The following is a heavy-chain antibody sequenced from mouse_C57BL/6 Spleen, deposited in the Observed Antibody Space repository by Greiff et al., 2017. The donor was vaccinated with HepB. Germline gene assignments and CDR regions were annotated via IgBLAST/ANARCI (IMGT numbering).Heavy chain of an antibody. CDR3: AREYYGSSYNWYFDV. CDR2: IYPGDGDT. J-gene: IGHJ1*03. D-gene: IGHD1-1*01. V-gene: IGHV1-80*01. CDR1: GYAFSSYW. Sequence: VQLQQSGAELVKPGASVKISCKASGYAFSSYWMNWVKQRPGKGLEWIGQIYPGDGDTNYNGKFKGKATLTADKSSSTAYMQLSSLTFEDSAVYFCAREYYGSSYNWYFDVWGTGTTVTVSS.